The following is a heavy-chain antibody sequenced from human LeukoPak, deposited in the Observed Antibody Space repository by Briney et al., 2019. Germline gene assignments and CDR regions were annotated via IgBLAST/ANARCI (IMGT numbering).Heavy chain of an antibody. CDR1: GGSISSSSYY. Sequence: SETLSLTCTVSGGSISSSSYYWGWIRQPPGKGLEWIGSIYYSGSTYYNPSLKSRVTISVDTSKNQFSLKLSSVTAADTAVYYCARGDGIFGVIKGVYFDYWGQGTLVTVSS. CDR3: ARGDGIFGVIKGVYFDY. D-gene: IGHD3-3*01. V-gene: IGHV4-39*01. CDR2: IYYSGST. J-gene: IGHJ4*02.